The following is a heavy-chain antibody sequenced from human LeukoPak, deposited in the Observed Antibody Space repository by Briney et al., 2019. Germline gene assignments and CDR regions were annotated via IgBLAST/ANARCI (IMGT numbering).Heavy chain of an antibody. CDR3: ARAPASHYDISLDAFDI. Sequence: SETLSLTCTVSGGSISSYYWSWIRQPPGRGLEWIGYIYYSGSTNYNPSLKSRVTISVDTSKNQFSLKLSSVTAADTAVYYCARAPASHYDISLDAFDIWGQGTVVTVSS. CDR1: GGSISSYY. V-gene: IGHV4-59*01. J-gene: IGHJ3*02. D-gene: IGHD3-9*01. CDR2: IYYSGST.